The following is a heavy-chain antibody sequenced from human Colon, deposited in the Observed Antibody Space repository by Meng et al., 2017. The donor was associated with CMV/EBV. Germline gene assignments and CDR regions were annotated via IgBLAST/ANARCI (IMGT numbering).Heavy chain of an antibody. CDR3: ATDPSTVTTNY. Sequence: GGSLRLSCAASGFSFITSSMHWVRQAPGKGLEYVSTISRDGRNKYYADFLKGRFTISRDNSKNTLYLEMGSLRPEDMAVYYCATDPSTVTTNYWGQGTLVTVSS. CDR2: ISRDGRNK. CDR1: GFSFITSS. D-gene: IGHD4-17*01. V-gene: IGHV3-64*02. J-gene: IGHJ4*02.